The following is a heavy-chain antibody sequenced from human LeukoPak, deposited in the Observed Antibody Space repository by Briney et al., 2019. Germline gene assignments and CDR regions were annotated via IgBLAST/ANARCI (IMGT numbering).Heavy chain of an antibody. CDR1: GGSFSGYY. V-gene: IGHV4-34*01. J-gene: IGHJ4*02. CDR3: ARSHMAHDYGDSLDY. D-gene: IGHD4-17*01. CDR2: INHSGST. Sequence: SETLSLTCAVYGGSFSGYYWSWIRQPPGKGLEWIGEINHSGSTNYNPSLKSRVTISVDTSKNQFSLKLSSVTAADTAVYYCARSHMAHDYGDSLDYWGQGTLVTVSS.